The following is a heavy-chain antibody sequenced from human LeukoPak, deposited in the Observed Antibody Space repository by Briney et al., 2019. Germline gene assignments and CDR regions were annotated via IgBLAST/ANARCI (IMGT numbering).Heavy chain of an antibody. CDR3: AREVGGYDSSVSL. CDR1: GGTFSSYA. D-gene: IGHD3-22*01. Sequence: ASVKVSCKASGGTFSSYAISWVRQAPGQGLEWVGGIIPIFGTANCAQKFQGRVTITADESTSTAYMELSSLRSEDTAVYYCAREVGGYDSSVSLWGQGTLVTVSS. J-gene: IGHJ4*02. V-gene: IGHV1-69*13. CDR2: IIPIFGTA.